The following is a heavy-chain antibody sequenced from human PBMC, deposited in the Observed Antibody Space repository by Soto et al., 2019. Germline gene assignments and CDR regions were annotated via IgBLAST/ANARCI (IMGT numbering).Heavy chain of an antibody. J-gene: IGHJ4*02. Sequence: QVQLVQSGTEVKKPGASVKVSCKASGYTFTSYGIHWVRQAPGQRLEWMGWINAANGDTIYSPKFQGRVTITRDTTASTAYMELRSLRSDDTAVYYCARDHEEGYYYFDYWGQGTLVTVSS. CDR2: INAANGDT. CDR1: GYTFTSYG. D-gene: IGHD2-15*01. V-gene: IGHV1-3*01. CDR3: ARDHEEGYYYFDY.